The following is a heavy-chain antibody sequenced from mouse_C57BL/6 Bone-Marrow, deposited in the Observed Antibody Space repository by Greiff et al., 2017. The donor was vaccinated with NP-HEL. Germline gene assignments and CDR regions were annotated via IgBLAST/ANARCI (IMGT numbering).Heavy chain of an antibody. CDR1: GYTFTSYW. D-gene: IGHD2-5*01. J-gene: IGHJ3*01. V-gene: IGHV1-64*01. Sequence: QVQLQQSGAELVKPGASVKLSCKASGYTFTSYWMHWVKQRPGQGLEWIGLIHPNSGSTNYNEKFKSKATLTVDKSSSTAYMQLSSLTSEDSAVYYCARYYSNYAWFAYWGQGALVTVSA. CDR2: IHPNSGST. CDR3: ARYYSNYAWFAY.